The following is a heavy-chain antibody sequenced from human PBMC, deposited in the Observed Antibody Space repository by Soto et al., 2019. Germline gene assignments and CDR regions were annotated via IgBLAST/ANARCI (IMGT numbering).Heavy chain of an antibody. V-gene: IGHV3-30-3*01. D-gene: IGHD6-6*01. CDR2: ISYDGYNK. CDR1: GFIFSSNA. CDR3: ARASPFSSSSPYYFNYGMGV. J-gene: IGHJ6*02. Sequence: QVQLVESGGGVVQPGRSLRLSCAASGFIFSSNAMHWVRQAPGKGLEWVAVISYDGYNKYYADSVKGRFTISRDNSKNTLYLQINSLRPEDTAVYYCARASPFSSSSPYYFNYGMGVWGQGTTVTVSS.